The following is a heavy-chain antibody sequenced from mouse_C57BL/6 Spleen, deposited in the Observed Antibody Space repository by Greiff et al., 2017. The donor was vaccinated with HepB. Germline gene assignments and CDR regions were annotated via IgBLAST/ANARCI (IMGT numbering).Heavy chain of an antibody. CDR1: GYTFTDYN. Sequence: EVQLQQSGPELVKPGASVKMSCKASGYTFTDYNMHWVKQSHGKSLEWIGYINPNNGGTSYNQKFKGKATLTVNKSSSTAYMELRSLTSEDSADYYCARTYYYGKDVDWFDDWGQGTLVTVAA. CDR3: ARTYYYGKDVDWFDD. CDR2: INPNNGGT. D-gene: IGHD2-1*01. J-gene: IGHJ3*01. V-gene: IGHV1-22*01.